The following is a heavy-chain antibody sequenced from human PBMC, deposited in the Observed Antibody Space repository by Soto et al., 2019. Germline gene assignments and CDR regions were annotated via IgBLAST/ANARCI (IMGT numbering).Heavy chain of an antibody. CDR1: GGSISSSSYY. CDR3: ARHYSFWSGYPHNWFDP. V-gene: IGHV4-39*07. J-gene: IGHJ5*02. Sequence: LSLTCTVSGGSISSSSYYWGWIRQPPGKGLEWIGSIYYSGSTYYNPSLKSRVTISVDTSKNQFSLKLSSVTAADTAVYYCARHYSFWSGYPHNWFDPWGQGTLVNVSS. D-gene: IGHD3-3*01. CDR2: IYYSGST.